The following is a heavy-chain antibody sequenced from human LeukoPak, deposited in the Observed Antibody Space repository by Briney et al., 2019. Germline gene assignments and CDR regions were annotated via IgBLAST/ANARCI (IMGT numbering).Heavy chain of an antibody. CDR1: GFTFSSYA. CDR2: ISGSGGST. V-gene: IGHV3-23*01. D-gene: IGHD3-9*01. CDR3: AKDVKVGIRYFDWLLYPEY. J-gene: IGHJ4*02. Sequence: GGSLRLSCAASGFTFSSYAMSWVRQAPGKGLEWVSAISGSGGSTYYADSAKGRFTISRDNSKNTLYLQMNSLRAEDTAVYYCAKDVKVGIRYFDWLLYPEYWGQGTLVTVSS.